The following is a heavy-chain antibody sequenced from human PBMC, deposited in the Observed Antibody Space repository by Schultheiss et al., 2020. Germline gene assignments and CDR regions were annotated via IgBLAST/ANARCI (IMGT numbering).Heavy chain of an antibody. CDR2: IKSKTDGGTT. D-gene: IGHD5-12*01. CDR3: ARAPTGGGYARGFDY. CDR1: GFTFSNAW. J-gene: IGHJ4*02. V-gene: IGHV3-15*07. Sequence: GGSLRLSCAASGFTFSNAWMNWVRQAPGKGLEWVGRIKSKTDGGTTDYAAPVKGRFTISRDDSKNTLYLQMNSLKTEDTAVYYCARAPTGGGYARGFDYWGQGTLVTVSS.